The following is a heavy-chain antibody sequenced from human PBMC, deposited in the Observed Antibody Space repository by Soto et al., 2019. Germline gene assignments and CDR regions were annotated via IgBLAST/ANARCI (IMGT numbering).Heavy chain of an antibody. CDR2: IYYSGST. Sequence: PSETLSLTCTVSGGSISSSSYYWGRIRQPPGKGLEWIGSIYYSGSTYYNPSLKSRVTISVDTSKNQFSLKLSSVTAADTAVYYCARNGHYYGSGSYYHDYWGQGTLVTVSS. V-gene: IGHV4-39*01. CDR1: GGSISSSSYY. J-gene: IGHJ4*02. D-gene: IGHD3-10*01. CDR3: ARNGHYYGSGSYYHDY.